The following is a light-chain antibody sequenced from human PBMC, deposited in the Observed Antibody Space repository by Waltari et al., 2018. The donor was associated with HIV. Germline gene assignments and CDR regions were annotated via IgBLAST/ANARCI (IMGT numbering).Light chain of an antibody. CDR1: SSNIGNNP. CDR2: SDH. J-gene: IGLJ2*01. Sequence: QSVLTQPPSASGSPGQRVTISCSGSSSNIGNNPTNWYQQLPGTAPTLLVYSDHQRPSGVPARFSGSKSGTSASLAISGLQSEDEGDYYCASWDNNVAGRVFGGRTRLTVL. V-gene: IGLV1-44*01. CDR3: ASWDNNVAGRV.